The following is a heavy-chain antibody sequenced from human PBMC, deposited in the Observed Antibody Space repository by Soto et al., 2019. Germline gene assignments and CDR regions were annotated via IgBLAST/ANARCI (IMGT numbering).Heavy chain of an antibody. J-gene: IGHJ4*01. CDR1: GGSMRNVY. V-gene: IGHV4-59*01. CDR3: ARAHAPTLPFDY. CDR2: IFHSGNA. Sequence: SETLSLTCTVSGGSMRNVYWSWIRQPPGKRLEWIGFIFHSGNAKYNPSLKSRVTIPIDTSKSQFSLSLDSVTAADTAVYFCARAHAPTLPFDYWGLGTLVTVSS. D-gene: IGHD2-15*01.